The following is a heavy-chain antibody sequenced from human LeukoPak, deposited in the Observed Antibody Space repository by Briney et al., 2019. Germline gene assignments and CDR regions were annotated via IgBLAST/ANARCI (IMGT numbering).Heavy chain of an antibody. D-gene: IGHD3-22*01. CDR1: GYTFTGYY. V-gene: IGHV1-2*02. J-gene: IGHJ5*02. Sequence: ASVTVSFKASGYTFTGYYMHWVGQAPGQGGEWMGWINPNSGGTKYTQKFQGRVTITRDTAIRKAYMEMSRVRSDDTAVYYCARGESSNPPYNWFDPWGQGTLVTVSS. CDR2: INPNSGGT. CDR3: ARGESSNPPYNWFDP.